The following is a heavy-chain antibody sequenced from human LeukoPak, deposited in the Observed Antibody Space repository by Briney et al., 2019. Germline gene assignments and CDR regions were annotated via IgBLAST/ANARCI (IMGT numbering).Heavy chain of an antibody. D-gene: IGHD3-22*01. CDR3: PRGYYYETSGDYFDY. V-gene: IGHV4-31*03. J-gene: IGHJ4*02. CDR1: GGSINSGDYY. CDR2: IFYSGST. Sequence: SETLSLTYTVSGGSINSGDYYWTWIRQHPGKGLEWIGYIFYSGSTSYNPSLKSGVTMSIDTSKNQFSLKLSSVTAADTAVYYCPRGYYYETSGDYFDYWGQGILVTVSA.